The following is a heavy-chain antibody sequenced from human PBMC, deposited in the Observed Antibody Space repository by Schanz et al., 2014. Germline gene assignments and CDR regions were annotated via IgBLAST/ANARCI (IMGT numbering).Heavy chain of an antibody. J-gene: IGHJ2*01. CDR1: GGSISSATYY. V-gene: IGHV4-61*02. CDR2: IYSRGSS. CDR3: ARDTTWRLDL. D-gene: IGHD1-1*01. Sequence: QVQLQASGPGLVKPSQTLSLTCTVSGGSISSATYYWSWVRRPAGKGLEWIGRIYSRGSSTYNPSLKSRVAESLNTSNNQFTLPWTSLTAADTAVYYCARDTTWRLDLWGRGTLVTVSS.